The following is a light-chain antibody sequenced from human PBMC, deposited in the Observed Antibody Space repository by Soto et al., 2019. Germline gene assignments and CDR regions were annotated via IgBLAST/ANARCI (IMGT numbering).Light chain of an antibody. V-gene: IGKV3-20*01. Sequence: EILFTQSPGTLSLSPGERATLSCRASQSVSNSYLAWYQQKPGQAPRLLIYGASVRATGIPDRFSGSRSGTDFTLTISRLEPEGFAVYYCQEYGSSPYTFGQGTMLEI. CDR1: QSVSNSY. CDR2: GAS. CDR3: QEYGSSPYT. J-gene: IGKJ2*01.